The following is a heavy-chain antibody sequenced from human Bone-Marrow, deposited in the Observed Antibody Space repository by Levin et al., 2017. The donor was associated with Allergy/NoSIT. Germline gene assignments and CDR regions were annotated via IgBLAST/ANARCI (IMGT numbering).Heavy chain of an antibody. CDR3: TTGDWSGYDY. CDR2: IKSKSDGGTT. D-gene: IGHD3-3*01. J-gene: IGHJ4*02. Sequence: GGSLRLSCAASGLTFNNAWMSWVRQAPGKGLEWVGRIKSKSDGGTTDQAAPVKGRFTISRDDSKNTVYLQMSSLKTEDTAVYYCTTGDWSGYDYWGQGTLVTVSS. CDR1: GLTFNNAW. V-gene: IGHV3-15*01.